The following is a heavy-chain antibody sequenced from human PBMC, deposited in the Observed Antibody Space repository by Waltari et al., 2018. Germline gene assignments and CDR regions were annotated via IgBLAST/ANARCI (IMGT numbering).Heavy chain of an antibody. Sequence: EVQLVESGGGLVQPGGSLRLSCAASGVTCGTYWMNWVRQAPGKGRVWVSRINSDGSSTSYAASVKGRFTSSRDNARNTLYLQMSSLRVEDTAVYYCARDYGMDVWGQGTTVTVSS. V-gene: IGHV3-74*01. CDR2: INSDGSST. CDR3: ARDYGMDV. CDR1: GVTCGTYW. J-gene: IGHJ6*02.